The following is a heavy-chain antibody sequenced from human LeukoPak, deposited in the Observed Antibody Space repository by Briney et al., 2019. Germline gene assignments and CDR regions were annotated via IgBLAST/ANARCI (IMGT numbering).Heavy chain of an antibody. CDR3: ARAPYSSGWSPFLIYYYYYYMDV. V-gene: IGHV3-7*01. J-gene: IGHJ6*03. CDR2: IKQDGSEK. Sequence: PGGSLRLSCAASGFTFSNAWMSWVRQAPGKGLEWVANIKQDGSEKYYVDSVKGRFTISRDNAKNSLYLQMNSLRAEDTAVYYCARAPYSSGWSPFLIYYYYYYMDVWGKGTTVTVSS. D-gene: IGHD6-19*01. CDR1: GFTFSNAW.